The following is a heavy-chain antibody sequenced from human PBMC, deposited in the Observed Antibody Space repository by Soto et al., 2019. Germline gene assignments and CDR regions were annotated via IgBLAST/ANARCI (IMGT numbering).Heavy chain of an antibody. V-gene: IGHV3-7*01. CDR1: GFTFGIYW. CDR2: IKWDASEK. J-gene: IGHJ5*01. CDR3: ARHWGYGSGTSLNHYLDS. Sequence: GGSLRLSCAASGFTFGIYWLSWVRQAPGKGLEWLATIKWDASEKKYVDSVKGRFTMSRDNAKNSLYLQMDSLRAEDTAVYYCARHWGYGSGTSLNHYLDSRGHLALVTVCS. D-gene: IGHD3-10*01.